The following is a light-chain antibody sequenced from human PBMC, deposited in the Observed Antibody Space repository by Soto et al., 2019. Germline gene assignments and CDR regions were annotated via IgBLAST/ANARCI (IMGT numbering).Light chain of an antibody. J-gene: IGKJ4*01. CDR1: QSIDSSY. CDR2: AAS. Sequence: EIVLAQSPGTLSLAPGERVTLSCRASQSIDSSYLAWYQQKPGQAPRLLVFAASNRATGVPDRFSGSGSGTDFTLTITRLDPEDVAVYYCQQDGSSPLGFGGGTRVEIK. CDR3: QQDGSSPLG. V-gene: IGKV3-20*01.